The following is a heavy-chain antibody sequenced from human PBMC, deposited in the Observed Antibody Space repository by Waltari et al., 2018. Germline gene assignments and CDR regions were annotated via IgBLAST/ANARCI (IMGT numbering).Heavy chain of an antibody. CDR2: IRYDGSKN. CDR3: VRRLTNGYALDY. Sequence: QVQLVESGGGVVQPGGSLRLSCAASGFIFSDYDMHWVRQAPGKGLEWLAFIRYDGSKNYYADSVKGRVTISRDNSKNTLYLQMNSLRGEDTAIYYSVRRLTNGYALDYWGQGTLVTVSS. CDR1: GFIFSDYD. J-gene: IGHJ4*02. D-gene: IGHD5-18*01. V-gene: IGHV3-30*02.